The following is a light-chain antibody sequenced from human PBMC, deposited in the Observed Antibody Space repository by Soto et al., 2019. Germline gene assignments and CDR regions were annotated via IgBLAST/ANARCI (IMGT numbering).Light chain of an antibody. Sequence: EIVLTQSPTTLSLYPVERATLSCRASQSVSSYLAWYQQKPGQAPRLLIYDASNRATGIPARFSGSGSGTDFTLTISSLEPEDFAVYYCQQRSNWPPTFGQGTKVDIK. CDR2: DAS. J-gene: IGKJ1*01. CDR3: QQRSNWPPT. CDR1: QSVSSY. V-gene: IGKV3-11*01.